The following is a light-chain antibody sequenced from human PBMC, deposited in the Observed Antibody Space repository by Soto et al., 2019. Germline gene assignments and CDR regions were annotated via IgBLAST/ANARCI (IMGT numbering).Light chain of an antibody. CDR2: GAS. V-gene: IGKV3-20*01. CDR3: QQSYSTPRT. CDR1: QSISSNY. J-gene: IGKJ1*01. Sequence: EIVLTQSPGTLSLSPGERATLSCRASQSISSNYLAWYQQKPGQAPRLLIYGASSRATGIPDRFSGSGSATDFTLTISSLQPEDFATYYCQQSYSTPRTFGQGTKVDIK.